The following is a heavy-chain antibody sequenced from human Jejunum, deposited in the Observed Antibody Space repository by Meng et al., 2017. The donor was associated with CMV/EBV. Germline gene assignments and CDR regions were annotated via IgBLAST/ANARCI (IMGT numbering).Heavy chain of an antibody. CDR2: VSSVSSYT. CDR3: ARDRYCTNGVCYTHFDS. CDR1: GFTFDDYY. Sequence: HLVGAGVGLVKPGGSLRLSCAASGFTFDDYYMNWIRQAPGKGLEWVSSVSSVSSYTNYADSVKGRFTISRDNAKNSLYLQMNSLRAEDTAVYYCARDRYCTNGVCYTHFDSWGQGTLVTVSS. V-gene: IGHV3-11*06. J-gene: IGHJ4*02. D-gene: IGHD2-8*01.